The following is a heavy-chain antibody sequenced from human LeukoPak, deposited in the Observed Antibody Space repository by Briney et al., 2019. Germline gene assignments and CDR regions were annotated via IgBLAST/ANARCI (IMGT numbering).Heavy chain of an antibody. CDR2: ISGSGGST. D-gene: IGHD4-17*01. J-gene: IGHJ4*02. CDR1: GFTFSEYY. CDR3: AKVGPTVTTPSDY. Sequence: GGSLRLSCAASGFTFSEYYINWIRQAPGRGLEWVSAISGSGGSTYYADSVKGRFTISRDNSKNTLYLQMNSLRAEDTAVYYCAKVGPTVTTPSDYWGQGTLVTVSS. V-gene: IGHV3-23*01.